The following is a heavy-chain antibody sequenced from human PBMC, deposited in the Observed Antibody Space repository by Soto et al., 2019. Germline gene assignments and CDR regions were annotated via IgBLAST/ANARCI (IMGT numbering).Heavy chain of an antibody. V-gene: IGHV4-61*08. Sequence: QVQLQESGPGLVKPSETLSLTCSVSGVSVSTDEFYWSWIRQPPGEKLEWIGYIYYTGSTNYNPSLRSRVTISVDTSKNQSSLNLNSVTAADTAVYYRARRAHGGDYWGQGTLVTVSS. CDR2: IYYTGST. D-gene: IGHD4-17*01. CDR1: GVSVSTDEFY. J-gene: IGHJ4*02. CDR3: ARRAHGGDY.